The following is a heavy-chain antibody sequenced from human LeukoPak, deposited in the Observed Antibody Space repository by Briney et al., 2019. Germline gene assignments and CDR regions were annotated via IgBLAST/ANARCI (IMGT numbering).Heavy chain of an antibody. V-gene: IGHV1-2*06. Sequence: ASVKVSCKASGYTFTDYYIHWVRQRQAPGQGLEWMGRINPNSGGTNYAQKFQGRVTMTPDTSISTAYMEISSLSSHDTAVYFCARRVGSGSGYSFDYWGQGTLVTVSP. CDR1: GYTFTDYY. J-gene: IGHJ4*02. CDR3: ARRVGSGSGYSFDY. CDR2: INPNSGGT. D-gene: IGHD5-12*01.